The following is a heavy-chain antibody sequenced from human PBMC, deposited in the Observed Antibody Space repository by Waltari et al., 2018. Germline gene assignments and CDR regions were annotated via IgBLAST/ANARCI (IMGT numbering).Heavy chain of an antibody. V-gene: IGHV4-38-2*01. CDR1: GYSISSSYY. Sequence: QVQLKEPVPELVKPWETLAITFAVSGYSISSSYYWGCIRHPPGKGLEWIGSIYHSGSTYYNPSLKSRVTISVDTSKNQFSLKLSSVTAADTAVYYCASVGYCSGGSCRLIDYWGQGTLVTVSS. CDR2: IYHSGST. CDR3: ASVGYCSGGSCRLIDY. D-gene: IGHD2-15*01. J-gene: IGHJ4*02.